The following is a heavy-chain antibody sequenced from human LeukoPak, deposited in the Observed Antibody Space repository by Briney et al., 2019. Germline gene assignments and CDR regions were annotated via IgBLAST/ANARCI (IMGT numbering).Heavy chain of an antibody. CDR1: GGTFSSYA. CDR2: INPNSGGT. CDR3: AREWIAYYFDY. V-gene: IGHV1-2*06. Sequence: ASVKVSCKASGGTFSSYAISWVRQAPGQGLEWMGRINPNSGGTNYAQKFQGRVTMTRDTSISTAYMELSRLRSDDTAVYYCAREWIAYYFDYWGQGTLVTVSS. D-gene: IGHD5-12*01. J-gene: IGHJ4*02.